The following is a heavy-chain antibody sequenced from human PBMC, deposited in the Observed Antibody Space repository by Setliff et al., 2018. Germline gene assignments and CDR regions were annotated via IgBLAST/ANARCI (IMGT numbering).Heavy chain of an antibody. D-gene: IGHD2-15*01. V-gene: IGHV4-38-2*02. CDR3: AGSDSNWPAFIDY. Sequence: SETLSLTCTVSGHSISSGYYWGWFRQSPGKGLEWIGSIFHTGSTFYNSSLKSRVTITVDTSKNQFSLKFTSVNANDTAVYYCAGSDSNWPAFIDYWGQGKLVTVSS. CDR2: IFHTGST. J-gene: IGHJ4*02. CDR1: GHSISSGYY.